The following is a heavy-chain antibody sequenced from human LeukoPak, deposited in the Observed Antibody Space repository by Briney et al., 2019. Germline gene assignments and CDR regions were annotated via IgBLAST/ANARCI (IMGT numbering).Heavy chain of an antibody. D-gene: IGHD3-10*01. V-gene: IGHV1-69*05. Sequence: GSSVKVSCKASGGTFSSYAINWVRQATGQGLEWMGAIIPIFGTASYAQKFQGRVTITTDESTSTAYMELSSLRSEDTAVYYCARGHLVRGVINPYYYYYYMDVWGKGTTVTVSS. J-gene: IGHJ6*03. CDR3: ARGHLVRGVINPYYYYYYMDV. CDR1: GGTFSSYA. CDR2: IIPIFGTA.